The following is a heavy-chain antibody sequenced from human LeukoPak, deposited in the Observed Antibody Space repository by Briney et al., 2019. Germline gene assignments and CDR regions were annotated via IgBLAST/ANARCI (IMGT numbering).Heavy chain of an antibody. CDR2: ISSSGSTI. CDR1: GFTFSDYY. J-gene: IGHJ4*02. Sequence: GGSLRLSCAASGFTFSDYYMSWIRQAPGKGLEWVSYISSSGSTIYYADSVKGRFTISRDNPKNSLYLQTNSLRAEDTAVYYCARIGYSSSSFDYWGQGTLVTVSS. V-gene: IGHV3-11*01. CDR3: ARIGYSSSSFDY. D-gene: IGHD6-6*01.